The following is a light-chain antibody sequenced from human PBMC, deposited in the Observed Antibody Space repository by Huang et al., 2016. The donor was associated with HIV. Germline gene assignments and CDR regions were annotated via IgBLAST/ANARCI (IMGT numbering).Light chain of an antibody. Sequence: EIVMTQSPATLSVSPGERATLSCRASQSVNSNLAWYQQKPGQAPRLLIYGADTRASGMPARLSGSGSGTEFTLTISSLQSEDFAVYYCQQYNKWLTFGGGTKVEIK. J-gene: IGKJ4*01. CDR2: GAD. CDR1: QSVNSN. CDR3: QQYNKWLT. V-gene: IGKV3-15*01.